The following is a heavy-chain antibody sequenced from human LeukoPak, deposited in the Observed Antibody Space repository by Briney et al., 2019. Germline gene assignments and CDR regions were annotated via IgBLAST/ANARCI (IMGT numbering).Heavy chain of an antibody. CDR2: INHSGST. V-gene: IGHV4-34*01. J-gene: IGHJ4*02. D-gene: IGHD3-10*01. CDR3: ARGLSPRINMVRGVRPPFRGVFDY. CDR1: GGSFRGYY. Sequence: KTSETLSLTCAVYGGSFRGYYWSWIRQPPGRGLEWIGEINHSGSTNYNPSLKSRVTISVDTSKNQFSLKLSSVTAADTAVYYCARGLSPRINMVRGVRPPFRGVFDYWGQGTVVTVSS.